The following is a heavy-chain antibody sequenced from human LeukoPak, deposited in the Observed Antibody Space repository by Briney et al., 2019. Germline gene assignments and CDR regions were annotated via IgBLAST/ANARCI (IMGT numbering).Heavy chain of an antibody. Sequence: SQTLSLTCAISGDSVSSNGASWNWIRQSPSRGLEWLGRTYYRSQQWHSDYAPSVKGRITLNPDTSKNQFSMQLNSVTPEDTALYYCGRETDFGVVTNWGQGTLVTVSS. V-gene: IGHV6-1*01. J-gene: IGHJ4*02. CDR1: GDSVSSNGAS. CDR3: GRETDFGVVTN. CDR2: TYYRSQQWHS. D-gene: IGHD3-3*01.